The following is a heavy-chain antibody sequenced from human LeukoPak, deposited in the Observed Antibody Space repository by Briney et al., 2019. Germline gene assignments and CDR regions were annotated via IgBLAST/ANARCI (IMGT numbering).Heavy chain of an antibody. Sequence: GASVKVSCKASGYTFTSYAMNWVRQAPGQGLEWMGWINTNTGNPTYAQGFTGRFVFSLDTSVSTAFLQINSLKADDTAVYFCARERDTAMVNYWGQGTLVTVSS. CDR3: ARERDTAMVNY. CDR2: INTNTGNP. CDR1: GYTFTSYA. D-gene: IGHD5-18*01. J-gene: IGHJ4*02. V-gene: IGHV7-4-1*02.